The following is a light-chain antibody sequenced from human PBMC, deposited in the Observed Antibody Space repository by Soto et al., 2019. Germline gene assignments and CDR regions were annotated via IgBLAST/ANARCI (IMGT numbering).Light chain of an antibody. CDR3: SSYTSSRTYV. J-gene: IGLJ1*01. V-gene: IGLV2-14*01. CDR1: SSDVGGYNY. Sequence: QSALTQPASVSGSPGQSITISCTGTSSDVGGYNYVSWYQQHPGKAPKLMIYDVNNRPSGVSNRFSGSKSGSTASLTISGLQAEDEADYYCSSYTSSRTYVFGNGTKVTVL. CDR2: DVN.